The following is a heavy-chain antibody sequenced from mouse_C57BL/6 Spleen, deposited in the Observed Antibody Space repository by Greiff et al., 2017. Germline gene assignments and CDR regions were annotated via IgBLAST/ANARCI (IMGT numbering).Heavy chain of an antibody. CDR3: ARRDYYGSSYLDH. CDR2: IDPSDSYT. V-gene: IGHV1-69*01. D-gene: IGHD1-1*01. CDR1: GYTFTSYW. Sequence: VQLQQPGAELVMPGASVKLSCKASGYTFTSYWMHWVKQRPGQGLEWIGEIDPSDSYTNYNQKFKGKSTLTVDKSSSTAYMQLSSLTSEDSAVYYCARRDYYGSSYLDHWGQGTTLTVSS. J-gene: IGHJ2*01.